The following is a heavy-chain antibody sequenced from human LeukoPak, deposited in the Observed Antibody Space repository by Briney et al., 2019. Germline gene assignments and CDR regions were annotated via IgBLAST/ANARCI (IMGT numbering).Heavy chain of an antibody. V-gene: IGHV4-30-2*01. J-gene: IGHJ5*02. CDR3: ARARDTTSGSNWFDP. CDR1: GGSIYGGGYY. D-gene: IGHD1-26*01. Sequence: SETLSLTCTVSGGSIYGGGYYWSWIRQPPGKGLEWIGYIYHSGTTYYNPSLKNRVTISIDRSKNQFSLKLSSVTAADTAVYYCARARDTTSGSNWFDPWGQGTLVTVSS. CDR2: IYHSGTT.